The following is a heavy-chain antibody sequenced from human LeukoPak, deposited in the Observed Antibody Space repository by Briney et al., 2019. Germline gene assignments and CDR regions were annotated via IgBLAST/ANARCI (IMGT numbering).Heavy chain of an antibody. CDR1: GGSFSGYY. CDR2: INHSGST. CDR3: ARGGLGWYVPVY. D-gene: IGHD6-19*01. V-gene: IGHV4-34*01. J-gene: IGHJ4*02. Sequence: SETLSLTCAVYGGSFSGYYWSWIRQPPGKGLEWIGEINHSGSTNYNPSLKSRVTISVDTSKNQFSLKLSSVTAADTAVYYCARGGLGWYVPVYWGQGTLDTVSS.